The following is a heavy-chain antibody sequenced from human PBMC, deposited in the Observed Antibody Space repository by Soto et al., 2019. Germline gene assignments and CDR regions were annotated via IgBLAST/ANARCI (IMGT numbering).Heavy chain of an antibody. Sequence: PSATLALTCAVYGLSFSCYYWRWIRQPPGKGLEWIGEINHSGSTNYNPSLKSRVTISVDTSKNQFSLKLSSVTAADTAVYYCARGLISIPAAIPRGEYFDYWGQGTLVTVSS. D-gene: IGHD2-2*01. V-gene: IGHV4-34*01. J-gene: IGHJ4*02. CDR3: ARGLISIPAAIPRGEYFDY. CDR1: GLSFSCYY. CDR2: INHSGST.